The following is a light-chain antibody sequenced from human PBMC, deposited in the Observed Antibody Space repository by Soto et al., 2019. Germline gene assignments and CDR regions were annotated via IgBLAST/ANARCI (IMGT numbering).Light chain of an antibody. J-gene: IGLJ1*01. CDR3: FSFTTTSTHV. V-gene: IGLV2-14*01. CDR2: EVN. Sequence: QSALTQPASLSGSPGQSITISCTGTSSDIGAYDYVSWFQQHPGKAPKLMISEVNNRPSGVSNRFSGSKSGNQAYLTISGLQVEDEAVYFCFSFTTTSTHVFGTGTKGTVL. CDR1: SSDIGAYDY.